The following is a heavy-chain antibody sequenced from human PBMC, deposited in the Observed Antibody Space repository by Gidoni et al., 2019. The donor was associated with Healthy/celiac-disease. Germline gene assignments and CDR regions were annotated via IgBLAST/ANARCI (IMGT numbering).Heavy chain of an antibody. CDR2: ISSSSSYI. D-gene: IGHD4-17*01. Sequence: GGSLRLSCAASGFTFSSYSMNWVRQAPGKGLEWVSSISSSSSYIYYADSVKGRFTISRDNAKNSLYLQMNSLRADDTAVYYCAREAQPYGVAYAFDIWGQGTMVTVSS. CDR1: GFTFSSYS. CDR3: AREAQPYGVAYAFDI. J-gene: IGHJ3*02. V-gene: IGHV3-21*01.